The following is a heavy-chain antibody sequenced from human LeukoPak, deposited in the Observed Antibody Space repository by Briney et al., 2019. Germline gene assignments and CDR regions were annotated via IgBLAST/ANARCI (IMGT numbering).Heavy chain of an antibody. Sequence: SETLSLTCTVSGGSISSGDYYWSWIRQPPGKGLEWIGYIYYSGSTYYNPSLKSRVTISVDTSKNQFSLKLSSVTAADTAVYYCARDQSFWDDYGRPGDAFDIWGQGTMVTVSS. J-gene: IGHJ3*02. CDR3: ARDQSFWDDYGRPGDAFDI. CDR2: IYYSGST. V-gene: IGHV4-30-4*01. D-gene: IGHD4-17*01. CDR1: GGSISSGDYY.